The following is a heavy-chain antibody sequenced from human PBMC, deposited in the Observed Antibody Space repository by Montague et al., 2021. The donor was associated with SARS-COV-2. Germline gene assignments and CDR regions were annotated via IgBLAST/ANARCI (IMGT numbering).Heavy chain of an antibody. V-gene: IGHV3-48*03. J-gene: IGHJ4*02. CDR3: ARGLPGLRARALFDY. Sequence: SLRLSCAASGFIFSSYEMNWVRQAPGKGLEWVSYISSSGGTIYYADSVKGRFTISRDNAKNSLYLQMNSLRAADTAVYYCARGLPGLRARALFDYWGQGSLVTVSS. CDR2: ISSSGGTI. CDR1: GFIFSSYE. D-gene: IGHD5-12*01.